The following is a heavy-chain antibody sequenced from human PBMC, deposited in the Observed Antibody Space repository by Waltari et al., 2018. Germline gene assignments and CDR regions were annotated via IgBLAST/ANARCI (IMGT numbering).Heavy chain of an antibody. CDR3: ARASSGYYFFWYFDL. D-gene: IGHD3-22*01. J-gene: IGHJ2*01. CDR2: IYHSGST. V-gene: IGHV4-38-2*01. CDR1: GYSISSGYY. Sequence: QVQLQESGPGLVKPSETLSLTCAVSGYSISSGYYWGWIRQPPGKGLEWIGSIYHSGSTYYNPSLKSRVTISVDTSKNQFSLKLSSVTAADTAVYYCARASSGYYFFWYFDLWGRGTLVTVSS.